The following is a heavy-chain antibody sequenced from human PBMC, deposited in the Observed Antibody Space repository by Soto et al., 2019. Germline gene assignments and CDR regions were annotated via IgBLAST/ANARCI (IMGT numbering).Heavy chain of an antibody. J-gene: IGHJ5*02. CDR1: GGSISSYY. Sequence: QVQLQESGPGLVKPSETLSLTCTVSGGSISSYYWSWIRQPAGKGLEWIGRIYTSGSTNYNPSLKSRVTMSVDTSKTQFSLKLSSVTAADTAVYYCARDRCSSSCRLCWFDPWGQGPLVTVSS. D-gene: IGHD6-13*01. CDR2: IYTSGST. V-gene: IGHV4-4*07. CDR3: ARDRCSSSCRLCWFDP.